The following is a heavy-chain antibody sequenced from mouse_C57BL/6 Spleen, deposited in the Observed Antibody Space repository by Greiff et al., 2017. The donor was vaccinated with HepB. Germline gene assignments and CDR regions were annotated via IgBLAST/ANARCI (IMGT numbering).Heavy chain of an antibody. Sequence: QVQLQQSGAELARPGASVKLSCKASGYTFTSYGISWVKQRTGQGLEWIGEIYPRSGNTYYNEKFKGKATLTADKSSSTAYMELRSLTSEDSAVYFFANRDGSSSYWYGDVWGTGTTVTVSS. CDR3: ANRDGSSSYWYGDV. D-gene: IGHD1-1*01. CDR2: IYPRSGNT. V-gene: IGHV1-81*01. J-gene: IGHJ1*03. CDR1: GYTFTSYG.